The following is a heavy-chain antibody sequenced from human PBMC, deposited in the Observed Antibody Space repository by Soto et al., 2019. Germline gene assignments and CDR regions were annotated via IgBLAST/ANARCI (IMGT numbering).Heavy chain of an antibody. CDR3: ARDPFGGSDPIDY. Sequence: QVQLVESGGGVVQPGRSLRLSCAASGFTFSSYAMHWVRQAPGKGLEWVAVISYDGSNKYYADSVKGRFTISRDNSKNTLYLQMNSLRAEDTAVYYCARDPFGGSDPIDYWGQGTLVTVSS. CDR1: GFTFSSYA. V-gene: IGHV3-30-3*01. D-gene: IGHD1-26*01. CDR2: ISYDGSNK. J-gene: IGHJ4*02.